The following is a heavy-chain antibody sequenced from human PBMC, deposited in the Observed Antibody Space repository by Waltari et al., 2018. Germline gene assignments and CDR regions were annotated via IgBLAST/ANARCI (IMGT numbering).Heavy chain of an antibody. J-gene: IGHJ3*02. CDR2: IYHSGST. CDR1: GGSISSGGYS. Sequence: QLQLQESGSGLVKPSQTLSLTCAVSGGSISSGGYSWSWIRQPPGKGLEWIGYIYHSGSTYYNPSLKSRVTISVDRSKNQFSLKLSSVTAADTAVYYGATFSSSPTSPEPFAFDIWGQGTMVTVSS. D-gene: IGHD6-6*01. V-gene: IGHV4-30-2*01. CDR3: ATFSSSPTSPEPFAFDI.